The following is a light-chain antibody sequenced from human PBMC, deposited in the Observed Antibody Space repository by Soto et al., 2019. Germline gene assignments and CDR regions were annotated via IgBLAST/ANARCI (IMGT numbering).Light chain of an antibody. Sequence: EIVMTQSPATLSVSPGQGATLSCRASQPISRNLAWYQQKPGQAPRLLIYGASTRATDIPGRFSGGGSGTEFTLTISSLQSEDFAIYFCQQYNTRPRTFGQGTKVDIK. CDR2: GAS. J-gene: IGKJ1*01. V-gene: IGKV3-15*01. CDR3: QQYNTRPRT. CDR1: QPISRN.